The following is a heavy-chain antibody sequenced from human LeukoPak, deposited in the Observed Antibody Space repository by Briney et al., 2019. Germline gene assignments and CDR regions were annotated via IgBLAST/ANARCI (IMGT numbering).Heavy chain of an antibody. CDR3: ATARGGY. CDR2: TSTSGGST. Sequence: PGGSLRLSCAASAFTFSSYAMSWVRQAPGKGLEWVSETSTSGGSTYYADSVKGRFTISRDNSKHTLSLQITSLRAEDTAVYYCATARGGYWGQGTLVTVSS. D-gene: IGHD2-15*01. V-gene: IGHV3-23*01. CDR1: AFTFSSYA. J-gene: IGHJ4*02.